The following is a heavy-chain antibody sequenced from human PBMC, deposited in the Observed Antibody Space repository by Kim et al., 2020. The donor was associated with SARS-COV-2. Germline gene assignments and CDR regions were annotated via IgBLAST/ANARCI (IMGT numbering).Heavy chain of an antibody. J-gene: IGHJ4*02. CDR3: ARGAAGTDY. Sequence: GGTNYAQKFQGRVTMTRDTSISTAYMELSRLRSDDTAVYYCARGAAGTDYWGQGTLVTVSS. CDR2: GGT. V-gene: IGHV1-2*02. D-gene: IGHD6-19*01.